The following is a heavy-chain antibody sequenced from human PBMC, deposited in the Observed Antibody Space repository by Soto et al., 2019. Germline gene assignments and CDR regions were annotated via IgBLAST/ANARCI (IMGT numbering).Heavy chain of an antibody. V-gene: IGHV3-23*01. J-gene: IGHJ5*02. CDR3: AKDPHYDFWSGYNNWFDP. Sequence: EVQLLESGGGLVQPGGSLSLSCAASGFTFSSYAMSWVRQAPGKGLEWVSALSGSGGSTYYADSVKGRFTISRDNSKNTLYRQMNSLRDEDTAVYYCAKDPHYDFWSGYNNWFDPWGQGTLVTVSS. CDR1: GFTFSSYA. D-gene: IGHD3-3*01. CDR2: LSGSGGST.